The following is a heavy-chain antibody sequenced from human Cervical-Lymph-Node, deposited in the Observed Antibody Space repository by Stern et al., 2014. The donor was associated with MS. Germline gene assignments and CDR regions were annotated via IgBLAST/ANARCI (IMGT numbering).Heavy chain of an antibody. V-gene: IGHV1-69*05. J-gene: IGHJ4*02. CDR3: ARALDTAMLHLHY. CDR1: GGTFSSYA. Sequence: VQLVQSGAEVKKPGSSVKVSCKASGGTFSSYAINWVRQAPGQGLEWMGRIIPLSGTANYAQKVQGRITINTDESTKTPYIQLSSLRSGDTAVYYCARALDTAMLHLHYWGQGTLVTVSS. D-gene: IGHD5-18*01. CDR2: IIPLSGTA.